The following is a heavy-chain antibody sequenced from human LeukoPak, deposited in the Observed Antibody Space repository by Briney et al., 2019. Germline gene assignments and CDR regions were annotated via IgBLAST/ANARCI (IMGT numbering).Heavy chain of an antibody. V-gene: IGHV3-23*01. Sequence: GGSLRLSCAASGFTFSNYAMIWVRQAPGKGLEWVSAISGSGGSTYYADSVKGRFTISRDNSKNTLYLQMNSLRAEDTAVYYCAKQVTLVDAFDIWGQGTMVTVSS. CDR3: AKQVTLVDAFDI. J-gene: IGHJ3*02. CDR2: ISGSGGST. D-gene: IGHD4/OR15-4a*01. CDR1: GFTFSNYA.